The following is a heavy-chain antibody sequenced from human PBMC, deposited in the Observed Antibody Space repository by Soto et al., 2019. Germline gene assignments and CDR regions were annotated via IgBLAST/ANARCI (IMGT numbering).Heavy chain of an antibody. V-gene: IGHV4-39*01. J-gene: IGHJ3*02. CDR1: GGSISSTTYY. CDR2: IYRSGST. CDR3: ARPTEPGTSDAFDI. D-gene: IGHD1-1*01. Sequence: HLQLQESGPGLVKPSETLSLTCTVSGGSISSTTYYCGWIRQPPGKGLERIGSIYRSGSTYYNPSLKSRVTISVDTSNDQFSLRLSSVTAADTAVYYCARPTEPGTSDAFDIWGQGTKVTV.